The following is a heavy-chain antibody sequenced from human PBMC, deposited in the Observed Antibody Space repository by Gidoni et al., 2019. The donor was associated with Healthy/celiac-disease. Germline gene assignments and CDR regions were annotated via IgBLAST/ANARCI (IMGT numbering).Heavy chain of an antibody. CDR3: ARVPGGGSYGDPAFDI. CDR1: GGAFSGYY. V-gene: IGHV4-34*01. D-gene: IGHD1-26*01. CDR2: INHSGST. Sequence: QVQLQQWGAGLLKPSETLSLTCAVYGGAFSGYYWSWICQPPGKGLEWIGDINHSGSTNYHPSLKSRVTISVDTSKNQFSLKLSSVTAADTAVYYCARVPGGGSYGDPAFDIWGQGTMVTVSS. J-gene: IGHJ3*02.